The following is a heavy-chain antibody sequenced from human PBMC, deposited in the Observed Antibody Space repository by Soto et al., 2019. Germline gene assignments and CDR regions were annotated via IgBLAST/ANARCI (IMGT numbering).Heavy chain of an antibody. V-gene: IGHV5-51*01. CDR1: GYSFTSYW. D-gene: IGHD3-16*01. CDR3: AGGGTDYYYGMDV. Sequence: LGESLKISCKGSGYSFTSYWIGWVRQMPGKGLEWMGIIYPGDSDTRYSPSFQGQVTISADKSISTAYLQWSSLKALDTAMYYCAGGGTDYYYGMDVWGQGTTVTVSS. CDR2: IYPGDSDT. J-gene: IGHJ6*02.